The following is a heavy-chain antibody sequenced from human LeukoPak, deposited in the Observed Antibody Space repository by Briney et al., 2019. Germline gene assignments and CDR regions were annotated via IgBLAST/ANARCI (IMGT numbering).Heavy chain of an antibody. D-gene: IGHD2-21*01. J-gene: IGHJ4*02. V-gene: IGHV3-7*01. CDR3: ARAYCGATPCFDY. Sequence: GGSPRLSCAASGFTFSSYWMSWVRQAPGKGLEWAANIKQDGSEKYYVDSVKGRFTISRDNAKNSLYLQMNSLRAEDTAVYYCARAYCGATPCFDYWGQGTLVTVSS. CDR1: GFTFSSYW. CDR2: IKQDGSEK.